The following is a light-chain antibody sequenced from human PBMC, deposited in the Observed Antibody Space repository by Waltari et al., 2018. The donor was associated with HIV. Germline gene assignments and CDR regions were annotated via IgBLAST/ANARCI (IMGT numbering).Light chain of an antibody. CDR2: SNT. CDR1: RSNIGSNT. J-gene: IGLJ3*02. Sequence: QSVLTQPPSASGTPGQRVTISCSGSRSNIGSNTVSWYQQLPGTAPNLFIYSNTQRPSGVPDRCSGSMSGTSASLAISGLQSEDEADYYCAAWDDSLNGWVFGGGTKLTVV. CDR3: AAWDDSLNGWV. V-gene: IGLV1-44*01.